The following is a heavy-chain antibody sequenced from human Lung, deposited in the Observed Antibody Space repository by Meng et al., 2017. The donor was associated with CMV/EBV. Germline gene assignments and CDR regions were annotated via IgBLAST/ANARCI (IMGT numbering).Heavy chain of an antibody. Sequence: SXTXSLXCPVSGGSVSSGSYYWSWIRQPPGKGLEWIGYIYYSGSTNYNPSLKSRVTISVDTSKNQFSLKLSSVTAADTAVYYCARARVVPADYYGMDVWGQGNXVTVSS. CDR1: GGSVSSGSYY. V-gene: IGHV4-61*01. CDR3: ARARVVPADYYGMDV. D-gene: IGHD2-2*01. J-gene: IGHJ6*02. CDR2: IYYSGST.